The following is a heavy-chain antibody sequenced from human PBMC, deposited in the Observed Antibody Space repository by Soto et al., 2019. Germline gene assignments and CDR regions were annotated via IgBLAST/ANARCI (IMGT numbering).Heavy chain of an antibody. Sequence: QVQLVQSGAEVKKPGASVKVSCKASGYTFTGYYMHWVRQAPGQGLEWMGWINPNSGGTNYAQKFQGRVTMTRDTSISTAYMELSRLRSDDTAVYSCASLYSLNGITGDFDYWGQGTLVTVSS. CDR2: INPNSGGT. V-gene: IGHV1-2*02. J-gene: IGHJ4*02. CDR3: ASLYSLNGITGDFDY. CDR1: GYTFTGYY. D-gene: IGHD1-20*01.